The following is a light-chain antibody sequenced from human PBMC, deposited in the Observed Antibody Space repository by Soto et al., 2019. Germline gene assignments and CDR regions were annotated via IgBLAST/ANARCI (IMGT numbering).Light chain of an antibody. CDR2: SNN. Sequence: QSVLTQPPSASGTPGQRVTISCSGSSSNIGSNTVNWYQQLPGTAPKLLIYSNNQRPSGVPDRFSGSKSGTSASLAISGLQSEDEGDYYCAAWDDSLRVFGTGTKVTVL. CDR1: SSNIGSNT. J-gene: IGLJ1*01. V-gene: IGLV1-44*01. CDR3: AAWDDSLRV.